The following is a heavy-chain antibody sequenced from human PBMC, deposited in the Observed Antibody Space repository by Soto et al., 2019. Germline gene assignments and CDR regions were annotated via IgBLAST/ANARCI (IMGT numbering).Heavy chain of an antibody. Sequence: QVQLQQWGAGLLKPSETLSLTCAVYGGSFSGYYWSWIRQPPGKGLEWIGEINHSGNTNYNPSLKSRITISVDTSKSQFSLRLSSVTAADTAVYYCATDDNGDRSDYWGQGTLVTVSS. V-gene: IGHV4-34*01. CDR2: INHSGNT. D-gene: IGHD4-17*01. CDR1: GGSFSGYY. CDR3: ATDDNGDRSDY. J-gene: IGHJ4*02.